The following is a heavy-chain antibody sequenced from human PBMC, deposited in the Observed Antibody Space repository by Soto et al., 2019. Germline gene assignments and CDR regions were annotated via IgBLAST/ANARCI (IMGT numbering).Heavy chain of an antibody. CDR2: IYDSGTT. Sequence: QVQLQESGPGLEKASETLSLTCTVSGGSMSGYYWSWIRHAPGKGLEWIGFIYDSGTTNYNPSLKSRGTISIDTSKNQFSLKLTSVTAADTAVYYCARVSHIVVVPAVRGAFDIWGQGTMITVPS. J-gene: IGHJ3*02. D-gene: IGHD2-21*02. V-gene: IGHV4-59*01. CDR3: ARVSHIVVVPAVRGAFDI. CDR1: GGSMSGYY.